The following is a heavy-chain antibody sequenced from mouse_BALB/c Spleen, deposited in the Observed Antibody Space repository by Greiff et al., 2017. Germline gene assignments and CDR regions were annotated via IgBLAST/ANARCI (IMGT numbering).Heavy chain of an antibody. J-gene: IGHJ4*01. CDR1: GFSLTSYG. CDR3: ARDRGTMITFYAMDY. V-gene: IGHV2-9*02. Sequence: QVQLKESGPGLVAPSQSLSITCTVSGFSLTSYGVHWVRQPPGKGLEWLGVIWAGGSTNYNSALMSRLSISKDNSKSQVFLKMNSLQTDDTAMYYCARDRGTMITFYAMDYWGQGTSVTVSS. CDR2: IWAGGST. D-gene: IGHD2-4*01.